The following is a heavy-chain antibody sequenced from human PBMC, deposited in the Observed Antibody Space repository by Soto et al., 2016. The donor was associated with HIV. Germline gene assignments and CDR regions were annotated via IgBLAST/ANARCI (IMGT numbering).Heavy chain of an antibody. V-gene: IGHV3-30*04. Sequence: VQLVESGGGVVQPGRSLRLSCAASGFTFSSYAMHWVRQAPGKGLEWVAVISYDGSNKYYADSVKGRFTISRDKSKNTLYLQMNSLRAEDTAVYYCARDDYGDYTYDYWGQGTLVHRLL. CDR1: GFTFSSYA. CDR3: ARDDYGDYTYDY. CDR2: ISYDGSNK. J-gene: IGHJ4*02. D-gene: IGHD4-17*01.